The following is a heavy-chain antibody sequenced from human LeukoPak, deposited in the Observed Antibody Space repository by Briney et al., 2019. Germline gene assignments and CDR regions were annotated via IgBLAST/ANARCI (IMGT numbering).Heavy chain of an antibody. D-gene: IGHD3-16*01. CDR2: IIPILGIA. J-gene: IGHJ6*02. CDR1: GGTFSSYA. V-gene: IGHV1-69*04. CDR3: ASGGLSHYYYYGMDV. Sequence: SVKVSCKASGGTFSSYAISWVRQAPGQGLEWMGRIIPILGIANYAQKFQGRVTITADKSTSTAYMELSSLRSEDTAVYYCASGGLSHYYYYGMDVWGQGTTVTVSS.